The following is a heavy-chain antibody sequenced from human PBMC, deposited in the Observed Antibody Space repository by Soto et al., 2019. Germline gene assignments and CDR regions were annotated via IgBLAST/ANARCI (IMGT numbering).Heavy chain of an antibody. D-gene: IGHD6-19*01. J-gene: IGHJ4*02. V-gene: IGHV3-30*18. CDR2: ISYDGSNK. Sequence: QVQLVESGGGVVQPGRSLRLSCAASGFTFSSYGMHWVRQAPGKGLEWVAAISYDGSNKYYADSVKGRFTISRDNSKNTLYLQMNSLRAEDTAVYYCAKQWLVLGIDYWGQGTLVTVSS. CDR1: GFTFSSYG. CDR3: AKQWLVLGIDY.